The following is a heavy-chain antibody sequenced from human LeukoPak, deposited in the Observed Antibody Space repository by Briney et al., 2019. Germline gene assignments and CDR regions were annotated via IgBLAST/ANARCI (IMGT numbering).Heavy chain of an antibody. CDR2: IIPILGIA. CDR3: ARDPTYYDSSGRAFDI. CDR1: GGTFSSYA. J-gene: IGHJ3*02. V-gene: IGHV1-69*04. Sequence: ASVKVSCKASGGTFSSYAISWVRQAPGQGLEWMGRIIPILGIANYAQKFQGRVTITADKSTSTAYMELSSLRSEDTAVYYCARDPTYYDSSGRAFDIWGQGTMVTVSS. D-gene: IGHD3-22*01.